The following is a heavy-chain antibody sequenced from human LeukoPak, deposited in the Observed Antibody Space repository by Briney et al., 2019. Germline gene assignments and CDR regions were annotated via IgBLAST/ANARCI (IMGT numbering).Heavy chain of an antibody. J-gene: IGHJ1*01. CDR2: IYYSGST. CDR1: GGSISSYY. CDR3: ARATETFSWFLQH. D-gene: IGHD6-13*01. Sequence: SETLSLTCTVSGGSISSYYWSWIRQPPGKGLEWIGYIYYSGSTNYNPSLKSRVTISVDTSKNQFSLKLNSVTAADTAVYYCARATETFSWFLQHWGQGTLVTVSS. V-gene: IGHV4-59*01.